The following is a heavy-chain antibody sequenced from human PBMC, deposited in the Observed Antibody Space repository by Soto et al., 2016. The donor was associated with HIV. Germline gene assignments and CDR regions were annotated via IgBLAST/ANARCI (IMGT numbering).Heavy chain of an antibody. CDR1: GFTVSSNY. V-gene: IGHV3-53*02. Sequence: EVHLVETGGGLIQPGGSLRLSCAASGFTVSSNYMSWVRQAPGEGLEWVSVIYSGGSTYYADSVKGRFTISRDNSKNTLYLQMNSLRAEDTAVYYCARDLSMIVWXTTWGQGTLVTVSX. D-gene: IGHD3-22*01. CDR3: ARDLSMIVWXTT. CDR2: IYSGGST. J-gene: IGHJ4*02.